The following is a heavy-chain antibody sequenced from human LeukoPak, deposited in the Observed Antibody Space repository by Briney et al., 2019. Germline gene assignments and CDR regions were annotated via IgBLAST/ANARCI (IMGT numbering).Heavy chain of an antibody. Sequence: KPSETLSLTCSISDGSINSYFWSWIRQPPGKGLEWIGYIYYSGSTSYNPSLKSRVTISVDTSKNQFSLKLSSVTAADTAVYYCARDPGIAARGIDYWGQGTLVTVSS. CDR2: IYYSGST. CDR1: DGSINSYF. D-gene: IGHD6-6*01. CDR3: ARDPGIAARGIDY. V-gene: IGHV4-59*12. J-gene: IGHJ4*02.